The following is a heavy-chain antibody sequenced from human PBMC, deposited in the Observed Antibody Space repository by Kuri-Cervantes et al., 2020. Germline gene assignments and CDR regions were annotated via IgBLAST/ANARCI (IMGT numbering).Heavy chain of an antibody. D-gene: IGHD2-21*02. V-gene: IGHV3-30-3*02. Sequence: GESLKISCAASGFTFSSYAMHWVRQAPGKGLEWVAVISYDGSNKYYADSVKGRFTISRDNSKNTLYLQMNSLRAEDTAVYYCAKFSTYCGGDCFLLSGEIDYWGQGILVTVSS. CDR2: ISYDGSNK. J-gene: IGHJ4*02. CDR1: GFTFSSYA. CDR3: AKFSTYCGGDCFLLSGEIDY.